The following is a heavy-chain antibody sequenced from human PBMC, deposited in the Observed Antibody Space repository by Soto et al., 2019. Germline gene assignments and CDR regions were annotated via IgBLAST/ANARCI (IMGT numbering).Heavy chain of an antibody. CDR3: ARGWSSSWPY. V-gene: IGHV4-59*01. Sequence: SETLSLTCFVSGGSISGYFWSWIRQPPGKGLEWIAFMYDTGSTNYNPSLKSRVSTSVDTSKNQFSLKLNSVTTADTAVYYCARGWSSSWPYWGQGTLVTVSS. D-gene: IGHD6-13*01. CDR2: MYDTGST. J-gene: IGHJ4*02. CDR1: GGSISGYF.